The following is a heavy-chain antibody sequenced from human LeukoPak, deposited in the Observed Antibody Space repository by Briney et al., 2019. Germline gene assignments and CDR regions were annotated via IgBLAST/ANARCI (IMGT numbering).Heavy chain of an antibody. CDR3: AKALIAVAGTGFDY. D-gene: IGHD6-19*01. Sequence: PGGSLRLSCAASGFTFSSYAMSWVRQAPGKGLEWVSAISGSGGSTYYADSVKGRFTISRDNYKNTLYLQTNSLRAEDTAVYYCAKALIAVAGTGFDYWGQGTLVTVSS. CDR1: GFTFSSYA. V-gene: IGHV3-23*01. CDR2: ISGSGGST. J-gene: IGHJ4*02.